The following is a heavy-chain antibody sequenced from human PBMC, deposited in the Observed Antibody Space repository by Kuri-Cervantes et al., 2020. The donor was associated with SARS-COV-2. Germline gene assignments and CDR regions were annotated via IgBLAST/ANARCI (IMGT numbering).Heavy chain of an antibody. CDR1: GGAFSSYA. V-gene: IGHV1-69*04. CDR3: ARDGAAGTTYNWFDP. CDR2: IIPILGIA. D-gene: IGHD1-7*01. J-gene: IGHJ5*02. Sequence: SVKVSCKASGGAFSSYAISWVRQAPGQGLEWMGRIIPILGIANYAQKFQGRVTITADKSTSTAYMELSSLRSEDTAVYYCARDGAAGTTYNWFDPWGQGTLVTVSS.